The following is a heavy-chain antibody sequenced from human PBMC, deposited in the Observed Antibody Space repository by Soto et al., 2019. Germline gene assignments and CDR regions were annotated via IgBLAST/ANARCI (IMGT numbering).Heavy chain of an antibody. CDR2: ISYDGSNK. V-gene: IGHV3-30*18. Sequence: GGSLRLSCAASGFTFSSYGMHWVRQAPGKGLEWVAVISYDGSNKYYADSVKGRFTISRDNSKNTLYLQMNSLRAEDTAVYYCAKDRARLPRLVPNYYYYGMDVWGQGTTVTVSS. D-gene: IGHD3-10*01. CDR1: GFTFSSYG. J-gene: IGHJ6*02. CDR3: AKDRARLPRLVPNYYYYGMDV.